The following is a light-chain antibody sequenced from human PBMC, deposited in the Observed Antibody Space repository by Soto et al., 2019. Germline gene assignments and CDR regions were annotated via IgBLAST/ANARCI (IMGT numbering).Light chain of an antibody. CDR3: SSYTTASLYV. CDR1: SSDVGGYDY. J-gene: IGLJ1*01. Sequence: QSALTQPASVSGSPGQSITMSCTGTSSDVGGYDYVSWYQQHPGKAPKLLIYDVSNRPSGVSDRFSGSKFGNTASLTISGLQTDDEADYYCSSYTTASLYVFGTGTKLTVL. CDR2: DVS. V-gene: IGLV2-14*01.